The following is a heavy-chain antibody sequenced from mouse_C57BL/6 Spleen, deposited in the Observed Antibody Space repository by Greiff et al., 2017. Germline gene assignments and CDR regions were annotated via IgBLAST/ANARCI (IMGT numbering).Heavy chain of an antibody. D-gene: IGHD2-5*01. V-gene: IGHV1-54*01. CDR2: INPGSGGT. CDR1: GYAFTNYL. Sequence: QVQLQQSGAELVRPGTSVKVSCKASGYAFTNYLIEWVKQRPGQGLEWIGVINPGSGGTNYNEKFKGKATLTADKSSSTAYMQLSSLTSEDSAVYFCARRSNYVGAMDYWGQGTSVTVSS. CDR3: ARRSNYVGAMDY. J-gene: IGHJ4*01.